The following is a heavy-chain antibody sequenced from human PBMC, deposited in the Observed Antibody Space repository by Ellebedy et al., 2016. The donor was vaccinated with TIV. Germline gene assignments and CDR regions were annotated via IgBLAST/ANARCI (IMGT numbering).Heavy chain of an antibody. CDR3: ARTYYYDSSGYYRYNWFDP. J-gene: IGHJ5*02. V-gene: IGHV4-34*01. CDR1: GGSFSGYY. D-gene: IGHD3-22*01. Sequence: SETLSLTXAVYGGSFSGYYWSSNRQPPGKGLEWIGEINHSGSTNYNPSLKSRVTISVDTSKNQFSLKLSSVTAADTAVYYCARTYYYDSSGYYRYNWFDPWGQGTLVTVSS. CDR2: INHSGST.